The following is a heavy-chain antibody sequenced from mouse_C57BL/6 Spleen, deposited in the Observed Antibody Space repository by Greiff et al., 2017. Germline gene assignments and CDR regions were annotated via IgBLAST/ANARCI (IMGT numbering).Heavy chain of an antibody. CDR2: INPNNGGT. V-gene: IGHV1-26*01. CDR3: ARNAVSMDY. CDR1: GYTFTDYY. J-gene: IGHJ4*01. Sequence: VQLQQSGPELVKPGASVKISCKASGYTFTDYYMNWVKQSHGKSLEWIGDINPNNGGTSYNQKFKGKATLTVDKSSSTAYMELRSLTSEDSAVYYCARNAVSMDYWGQGTSVTVSS.